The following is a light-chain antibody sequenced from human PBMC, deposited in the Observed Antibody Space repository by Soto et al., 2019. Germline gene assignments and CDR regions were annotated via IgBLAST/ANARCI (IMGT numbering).Light chain of an antibody. V-gene: IGLV2-8*01. CDR3: QTWGTGIHEV. CDR1: SSDVGGYNY. J-gene: IGLJ3*02. Sequence: QSALTQPPSASGSPGQSVAISCTGTSSDVGGYNYVSWYQQHPGKAPKLMIYEVNKRPSGVPDRFSGSKSGNTASLTVSGLQAEDEADYYCQTWGTGIHEVFGGGTKLTVL. CDR2: EVN.